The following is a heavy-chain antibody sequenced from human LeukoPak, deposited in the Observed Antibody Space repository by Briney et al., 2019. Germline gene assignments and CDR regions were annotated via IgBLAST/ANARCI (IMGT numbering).Heavy chain of an antibody. CDR3: ARDLLEWYFDY. CDR1: GLTVSSTY. Sequence: GGSLRLSCAASGLTVSSTYMSWVRQTPGKGLEWVSVIYSGGSTYYADSVKGRFTTSRDNSKNTLYLQMNSLRAEDTAVYYCARDLLEWYFDYWGQGTLVTVSS. V-gene: IGHV3-66*01. J-gene: IGHJ4*02. D-gene: IGHD3-3*01. CDR2: IYSGGST.